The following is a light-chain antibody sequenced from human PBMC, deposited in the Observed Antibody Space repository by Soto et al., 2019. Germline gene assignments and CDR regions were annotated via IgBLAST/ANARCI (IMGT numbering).Light chain of an antibody. V-gene: IGKV3-15*01. CDR1: QSVSSN. Sequence: EIVMTQSPATLSVSPGERATLSCRASQSVSSNLAWYQQKPGQAPRLLIYGASTRATGIPARFSGSGSGTEFTITISSLQSEDFEVYYCQQYNNWRLTFGGGTKVEIK. CDR2: GAS. J-gene: IGKJ4*01. CDR3: QQYNNWRLT.